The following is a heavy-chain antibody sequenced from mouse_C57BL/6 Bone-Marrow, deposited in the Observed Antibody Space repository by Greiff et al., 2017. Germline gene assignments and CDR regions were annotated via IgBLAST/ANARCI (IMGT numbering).Heavy chain of an antibody. CDR2: IDPSDSYT. CDR1: GYTFTSYW. V-gene: IGHV1-69*01. Sequence: VQLQQPGAELVMPGASVKLSCKASGYTFTSYWMHWVKQRPGQGLEWIGEIDPSDSYTNYNQKFKGKSTLTLDKSSSTAYMQLSSLPSEDSAVYYCARGNMDYWGQGTSVTVSS. J-gene: IGHJ4*01. CDR3: ARGNMDY.